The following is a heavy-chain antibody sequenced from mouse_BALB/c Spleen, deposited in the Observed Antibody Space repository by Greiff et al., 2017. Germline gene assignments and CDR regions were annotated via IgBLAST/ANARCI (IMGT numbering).Heavy chain of an antibody. Sequence: EVKLMESGGGLVQPGGSLKLSCAASGFTFSSYGMSWVRQTPDKRLELVATINSNGGSTYYPDSVKGRFTISRDNAKNTLYLQMSSLKSEDTAMYYCARGLLRRGYYFDYWGQGTTLTVSS. D-gene: IGHD1-1*01. V-gene: IGHV5-6-3*01. J-gene: IGHJ2*01. CDR3: ARGLLRRGYYFDY. CDR1: GFTFSSYG. CDR2: INSNGGST.